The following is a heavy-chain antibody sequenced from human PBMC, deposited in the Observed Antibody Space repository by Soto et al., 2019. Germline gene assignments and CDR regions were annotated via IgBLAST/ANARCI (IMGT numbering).Heavy chain of an antibody. Sequence: PGGSLRLSCPASGFTFSSYPMHWVRQAPGKGLEWVAIISFDGSNKYYADSVKGRFTISRDNSKNTLYLQMNSLRIEDTAVYYCARESLGTSSWYAVIHHFYGMDVWGQGTTVTVSS. CDR2: ISFDGSNK. J-gene: IGHJ6*02. D-gene: IGHD6-13*01. V-gene: IGHV3-30-3*01. CDR1: GFTFSSYP. CDR3: ARESLGTSSWYAVIHHFYGMDV.